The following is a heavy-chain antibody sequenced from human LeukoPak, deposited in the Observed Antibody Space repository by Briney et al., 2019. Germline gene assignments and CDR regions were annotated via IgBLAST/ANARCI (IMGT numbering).Heavy chain of an antibody. Sequence: GGSLRLSCSASGFTFSSYAMHWVRQAPGKGLEYVSAISSNGGSTYYADSVKGRFTISRDNSKNTLYLQMSSLRAEDTALYYCVKPLGSAGYGYYFDYWGQGTLVTVSS. D-gene: IGHD5-12*01. CDR1: GFTFSSYA. V-gene: IGHV3-64D*06. J-gene: IGHJ4*02. CDR2: ISSNGGST. CDR3: VKPLGSAGYGYYFDY.